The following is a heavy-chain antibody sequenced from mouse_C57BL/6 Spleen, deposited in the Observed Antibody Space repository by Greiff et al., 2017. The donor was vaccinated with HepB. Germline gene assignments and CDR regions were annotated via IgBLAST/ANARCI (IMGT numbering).Heavy chain of an antibody. Sequence: VQLQQPGAELVKPGASVKLSCKASGYTFTSYWMHWVKQRPGQGLEWIGMIHPNSGSTNYNEKFKSKATLTVDKSSSTAYMQLSSLTSEDSAVYYCARREYLYYFDYWGQGTTLTVSS. V-gene: IGHV1-64*01. CDR3: ARREYLYYFDY. CDR2: IHPNSGST. CDR1: GYTFTSYW. D-gene: IGHD5-1*01. J-gene: IGHJ2*01.